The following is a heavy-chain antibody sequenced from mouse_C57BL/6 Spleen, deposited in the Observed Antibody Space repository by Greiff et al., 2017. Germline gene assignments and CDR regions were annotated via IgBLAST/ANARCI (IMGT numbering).Heavy chain of an antibody. Sequence: EVQLKESGGGLVKPGGSLKLSCAASGFTFSDYGMHWVRQAPEKGLEWVAYISSGSSTIYYADTVKGRFTISRDNAKNTLFLQMTSLRSEDTAMYYCARPGNSAWFAYWGQGTLVTVSA. V-gene: IGHV5-17*01. J-gene: IGHJ3*01. CDR2: ISSGSSTI. CDR1: GFTFSDYG. CDR3: ARPGNSAWFAY. D-gene: IGHD3-1*01.